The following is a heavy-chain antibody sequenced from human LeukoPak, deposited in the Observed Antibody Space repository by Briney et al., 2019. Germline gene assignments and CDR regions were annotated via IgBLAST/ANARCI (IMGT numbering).Heavy chain of an antibody. CDR1: GGTFSSYA. D-gene: IGHD3-10*01. J-gene: IGHJ4*02. CDR2: IIPIFGTA. Sequence: ASVKVSCKASGGTFSSYAISWVRQAPGQGLGWMGGIIPIFGTANYAQKFQGRVTITADKSTSTAYMELSSLRSEDTAVYYCARVITWFGETHFDYWGQGTLVTVSS. CDR3: ARVITWFGETHFDY. V-gene: IGHV1-69*06.